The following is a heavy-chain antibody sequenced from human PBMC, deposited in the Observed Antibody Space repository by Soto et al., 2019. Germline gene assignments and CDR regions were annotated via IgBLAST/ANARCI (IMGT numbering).Heavy chain of an antibody. V-gene: IGHV3-30*18. CDR1: GFIFSNYG. CDR2: ISNDGSNK. J-gene: IGHJ4*02. CDR3: AKEPRRPYYFDY. D-gene: IGHD6-25*01. Sequence: QVQLVDSGGGVVQPGRSLTLSCAASGFIFSNYGMHWVRQAPGKGLEWVALISNDGSNKYYTDSVKGRFTISRDNSKNTLYLQMNRLRSEDTAVYYCAKEPRRPYYFDYWGQGTLVTVSS.